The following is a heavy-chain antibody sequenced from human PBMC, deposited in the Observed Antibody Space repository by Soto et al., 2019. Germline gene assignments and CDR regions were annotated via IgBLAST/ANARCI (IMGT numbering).Heavy chain of an antibody. Sequence: PSETLSLTCTVSGGSISSGGYYWSWIRQHPGKGLEWIGYIYYSGSTYYNPSLKSRVTISVDTSKNQFSLKLSSVTAADTAVYYCARGPSMWSTFDYWGQGTLVTVSS. V-gene: IGHV4-31*03. CDR2: IYYSGST. D-gene: IGHD2-21*01. CDR3: ARGPSMWSTFDY. J-gene: IGHJ4*02. CDR1: GGSISSGGYY.